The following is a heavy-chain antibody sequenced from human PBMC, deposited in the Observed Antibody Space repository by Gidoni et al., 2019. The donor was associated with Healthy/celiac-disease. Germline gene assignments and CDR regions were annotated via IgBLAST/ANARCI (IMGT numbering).Heavy chain of an antibody. CDR3: ARPSTQLWSPIDY. CDR1: GFTFSSYE. D-gene: IGHD5-18*01. V-gene: IGHV3-48*03. CDR2: ISSSGSTI. Sequence: EVQLVESGGGLVQPGGSLRRSCAASGFTFSSYEMNWVRQAPGKGLEWVSYISSSGSTIYYADSVKGRFTISRDNAKNSLYLQMNSLRAEDTAVYYCARPSTQLWSPIDYWGQGTLVTVSS. J-gene: IGHJ4*02.